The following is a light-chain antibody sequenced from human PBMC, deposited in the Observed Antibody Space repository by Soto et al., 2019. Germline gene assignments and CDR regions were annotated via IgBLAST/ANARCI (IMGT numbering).Light chain of an antibody. CDR1: SSDVGGYNY. Sequence: QSALTQPASVSGSPGQSITISCTGTSSDVGGYNYVSWYQQHPGKAPKLMIYDVSNRPSGVSNRFSGSKSGNTASLTISGLQAEDEADYYCSSYTSSSTGVFRGGTKLTVL. CDR2: DVS. J-gene: IGLJ3*02. CDR3: SSYTSSSTGV. V-gene: IGLV2-14*01.